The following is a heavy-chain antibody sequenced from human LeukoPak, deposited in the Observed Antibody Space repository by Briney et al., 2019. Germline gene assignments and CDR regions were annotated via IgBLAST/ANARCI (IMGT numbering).Heavy chain of an antibody. CDR1: RFTFSSYG. CDR3: AKDRCSNGIGCYYYYMDV. Sequence: GGSLRHSCAASRFTFSSYGMHWVRQAPGKGLEWVAYIQSDRSNEQYADSVRGRFSISRDSSKNILYLQMNSLRAEDTAVYYCAKDRCSNGIGCYYYYMDVWGKGTTVTISS. J-gene: IGHJ6*03. CDR2: IQSDRSNE. D-gene: IGHD2-8*01. V-gene: IGHV3-30*02.